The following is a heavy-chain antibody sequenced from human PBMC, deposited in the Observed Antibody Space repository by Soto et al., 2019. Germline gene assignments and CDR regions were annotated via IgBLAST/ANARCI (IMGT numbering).Heavy chain of an antibody. V-gene: IGHV3-48*01. Sequence: GGSLRLSCAASGFTFSSYSMNWVRQAPGKGLEWVSYISSSSSTIYYADSVKGRFTISRDNAKNSLYLQMSSLRAEDTAVYYCVKDLLPNYDFWSGTDGMDVWGQGTTVTVSS. CDR3: VKDLLPNYDFWSGTDGMDV. CDR2: ISSSSSTI. CDR1: GFTFSSYS. D-gene: IGHD3-3*01. J-gene: IGHJ6*02.